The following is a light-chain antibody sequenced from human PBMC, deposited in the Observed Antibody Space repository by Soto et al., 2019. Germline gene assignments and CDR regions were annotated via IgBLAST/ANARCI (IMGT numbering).Light chain of an antibody. CDR2: EVS. CDR3: CSHAGSHVI. Sequence: QSALTQPASVSGSPGQSITISCTGTTSDVGTYKFVSWYQQQPGIAPKLMIYEVSERPSGVSNRFSGSKSGNTASLTISGLQAEDEADYYCCSHAGSHVIFGGGTKLTVL. J-gene: IGLJ2*01. CDR1: TSDVGTYKF. V-gene: IGLV2-23*02.